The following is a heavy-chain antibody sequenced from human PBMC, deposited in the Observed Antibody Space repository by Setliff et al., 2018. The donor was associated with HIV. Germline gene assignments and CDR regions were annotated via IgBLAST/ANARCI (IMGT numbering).Heavy chain of an antibody. Sequence: SETLSLTCAVSGYSISSGYYWGWIRQPPGKGLECIGTIFHSGGTYYDPSLKSRVTISVDTSKRQFSLRLSSVTAADTAVYYCARLYYYGSGNYNDAFDIRGQGTMVTVSS. J-gene: IGHJ3*02. CDR3: ARLYYYGSGNYNDAFDI. CDR2: IFHSGGT. CDR1: GYSISSGYY. D-gene: IGHD3-10*01. V-gene: IGHV4-38-2*01.